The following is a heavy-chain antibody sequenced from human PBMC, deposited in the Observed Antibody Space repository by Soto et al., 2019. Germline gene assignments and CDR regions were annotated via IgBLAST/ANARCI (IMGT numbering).Heavy chain of an antibody. D-gene: IGHD1-20*01. V-gene: IGHV1-58*01. Sequence: QMQLVQSGPEVKKPGTSVKVSCKASGFTFTSSAVQWVRQARGQRLEWIGWIVVGSGNTNYAQKFQEXXNXTXGMATSTAYMELSSLGSEDTAVYYCAEGYNWNGFDPWGQGTLVTVSS. CDR2: IVVGSGNT. CDR3: AEGYNWNGFDP. J-gene: IGHJ5*02. CDR1: GFTFTSSA.